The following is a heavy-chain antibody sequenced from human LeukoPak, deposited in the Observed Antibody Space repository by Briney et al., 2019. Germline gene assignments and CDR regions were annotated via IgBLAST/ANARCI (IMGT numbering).Heavy chain of an antibody. Sequence: SETLSLTCAVYGGSFSGYYWSWIRQPPGKGLEWIGQISRRGNTNYNPSLKSRVTISVDTSKNQLSLKLSTVTAADTALYYCARHGEYYFDYWGQGTLVTVSS. J-gene: IGHJ4*02. CDR1: GGSFSGYY. V-gene: IGHV4-34*01. CDR3: ARHGEYYFDY. CDR2: ISRRGNT. D-gene: IGHD3-10*01.